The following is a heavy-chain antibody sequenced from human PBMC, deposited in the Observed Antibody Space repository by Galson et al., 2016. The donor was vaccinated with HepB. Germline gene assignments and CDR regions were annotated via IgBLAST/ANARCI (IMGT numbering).Heavy chain of an antibody. V-gene: IGHV5-51*01. CDR1: GYIFTTNY. Sequence: QSGAEVKKAGESLTISCKGSGYIFTTNYIVWVRQMPGKGLEWMGIIWPSDSETRYSPSFQGQVTFSADKSINTAYLQWSSLKASDTAMYYCSRLSIDGYNFFDSWGQGTLVTVSS. J-gene: IGHJ4*02. D-gene: IGHD5-24*01. CDR2: IWPSDSET. CDR3: SRLSIDGYNFFDS.